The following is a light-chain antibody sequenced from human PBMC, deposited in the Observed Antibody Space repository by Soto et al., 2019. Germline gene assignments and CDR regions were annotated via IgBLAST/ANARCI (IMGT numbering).Light chain of an antibody. V-gene: IGKV3-20*01. CDR1: QGVSSSS. Sequence: EIVLTQSPGTLSLSPGERATLSCRASQGVSSSSLAWYQQKPGQAPRLLIYGASSRATGIPDRFSGSGSGTDFAITISRLEPKDFAVYYCQQYGRSPFTFGPGTKVDIK. J-gene: IGKJ3*01. CDR2: GAS. CDR3: QQYGRSPFT.